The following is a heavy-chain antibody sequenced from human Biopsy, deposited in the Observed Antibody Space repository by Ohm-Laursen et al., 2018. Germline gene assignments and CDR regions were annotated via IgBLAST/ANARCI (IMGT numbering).Heavy chain of an antibody. J-gene: IGHJ3*01. D-gene: IGHD3-9*01. CDR1: GFKFDDYG. V-gene: IGHV3-9*01. CDR3: ARGYYDIGTGYHYDVFDF. CDR2: ISWNSGSI. Sequence: SLRLSCSASGFKFDDYGMNWVRQVPGKGLEWVSRISWNSGSIGYVDSVKGRFTISRDNAKNSLYLQMNSLKAEDAALYYCARGYYDIGTGYHYDVFDFWGRGTLVTVSS.